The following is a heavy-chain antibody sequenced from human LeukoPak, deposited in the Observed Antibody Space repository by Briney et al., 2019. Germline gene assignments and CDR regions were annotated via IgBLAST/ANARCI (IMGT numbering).Heavy chain of an antibody. CDR2: ISYDGSNK. D-gene: IGHD1-26*01. CDR1: GFTFSSYA. CDR3: ARGSVGATSLYYYYYMDV. J-gene: IGHJ6*03. V-gene: IGHV3-30-3*01. Sequence: GRSLRLSCAASGFTFSSYAMHWVRQAPGKGLEWVAVISYDGSNKYYADYVKGRFTISRDNSKNTLYLQMNSLRAEDTAVYYCARGSVGATSLYYYYYMDVWGKGTTVTVSS.